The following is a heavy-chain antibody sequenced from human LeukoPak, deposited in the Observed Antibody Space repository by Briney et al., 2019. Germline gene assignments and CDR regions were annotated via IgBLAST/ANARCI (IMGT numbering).Heavy chain of an antibody. D-gene: IGHD1-7*01. J-gene: IGHJ4*02. CDR2: MNPNRGNT. CDR3: SRGASGGGNSNNCFDY. CDR1: GYTFTSYD. V-gene: IGHV1-8*01. Sequence: GASVKVSCKASGYTFTSYDINWVRQATGQGLEWMGWMNPNRGNTGYAQKFQGRVTMTRNTSISTAYMELSSLRSEDTAVYYCSRGASGGGNSNNCFDYWGQGTLVTVSS.